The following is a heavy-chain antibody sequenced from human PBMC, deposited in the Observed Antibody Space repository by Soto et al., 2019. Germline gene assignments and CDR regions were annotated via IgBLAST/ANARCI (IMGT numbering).Heavy chain of an antibody. CDR1: GFTFSSYA. J-gene: IGHJ6*02. CDR2: ISYDGSNK. Sequence: GGSPRISCAASGFTFSSYAMHWVRQAPGKGLEWVAVISYDGSNKYYADSVKGRFTISRDNSKNTLYLQMNSLRAEDTAVYYCARTGRSGSYDRYYYYGMDVWGQGTTVTVSS. V-gene: IGHV3-30-3*01. CDR3: ARTGRSGSYDRYYYYGMDV. D-gene: IGHD3-10*01.